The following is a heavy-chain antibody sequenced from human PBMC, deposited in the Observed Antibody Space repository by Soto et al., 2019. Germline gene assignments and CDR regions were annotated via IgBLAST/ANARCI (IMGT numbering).Heavy chain of an antibody. D-gene: IGHD6-19*01. CDR3: ARADLAVALDY. J-gene: IGHJ4*02. CDR2: IYYSGST. V-gene: IGHV4-59*01. Sequence: PSETLSLTCTVSGGSISSYYWSWIRQPPGKGLGWIGYIYYSGSTNYNPSLKSRVTISVDTSKNQFSLKLSSVTAADTAVYYCARADLAVALDYWGQGTLVTVSS. CDR1: GGSISSYY.